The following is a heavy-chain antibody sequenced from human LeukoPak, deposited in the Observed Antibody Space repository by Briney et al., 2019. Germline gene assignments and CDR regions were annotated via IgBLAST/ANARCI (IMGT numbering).Heavy chain of an antibody. CDR3: ARDTQPTGYSSSWYSGPKPFDI. D-gene: IGHD6-13*01. Sequence: SETLSLTCAVSGGSISSSNWWSWVRPPPGKGLEWIGEIYHSGSTNYNPSLKSRVTISVDKSKNQFSLKLSSVTAADTAVYYCARDTQPTGYSSSWYSGPKPFDIWGQGTLVTVSS. CDR1: GGSISSSNW. CDR2: IYHSGST. V-gene: IGHV4-4*02. J-gene: IGHJ3*02.